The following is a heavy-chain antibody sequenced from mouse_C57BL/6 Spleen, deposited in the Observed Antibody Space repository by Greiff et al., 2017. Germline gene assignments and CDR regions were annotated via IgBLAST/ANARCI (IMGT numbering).Heavy chain of an antibody. J-gene: IGHJ2*01. D-gene: IGHD2-4*01. Sequence: QVQLQQSGAELARPGASVKMSCKASGYTFTSYTMHWVKQRPGQGLEWIGYINPSSGYTKYNQKFKDKATLTADKSSSTAYMQLSSLTSEDSAVYYCASYDYDKGFDYWGQGTTLTVSS. CDR2: INPSSGYT. V-gene: IGHV1-4*01. CDR3: ASYDYDKGFDY. CDR1: GYTFTSYT.